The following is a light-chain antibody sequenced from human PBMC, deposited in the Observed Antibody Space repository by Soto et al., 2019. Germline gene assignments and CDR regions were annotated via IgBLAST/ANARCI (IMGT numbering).Light chain of an antibody. CDR1: QSVSDN. V-gene: IGKV3-20*01. CDR3: QQYGSSPRT. J-gene: IGKJ1*01. CDR2: GAS. Sequence: EIVMTQSPATLSVSPGERATLSCRASQSVSDNLAWFQQKSGQAPRLLIYGASSRATGIPDRFSGSGSGTDFALTISSLEPEDFAVYYCQQYGSSPRTLGQGTKVDIK.